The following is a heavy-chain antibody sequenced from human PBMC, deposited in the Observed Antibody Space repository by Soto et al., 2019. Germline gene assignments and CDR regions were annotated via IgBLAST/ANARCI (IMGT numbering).Heavy chain of an antibody. CDR2: ISAYNGNT. V-gene: IGHV1-18*01. J-gene: IGHJ3*02. D-gene: IGHD3-22*01. CDR1: GYTFTSYG. Sequence: ASVKVSCKASGYTFTSYGISWVRQAPGQGLEWMGWISAYNGNTNYAQKLQGRVTMTTDTSTSTAYMELRSLRSDDTAVYYCAREGSVVVVITRGAFDIWGQGTMVTVS. CDR3: AREGSVVVVITRGAFDI.